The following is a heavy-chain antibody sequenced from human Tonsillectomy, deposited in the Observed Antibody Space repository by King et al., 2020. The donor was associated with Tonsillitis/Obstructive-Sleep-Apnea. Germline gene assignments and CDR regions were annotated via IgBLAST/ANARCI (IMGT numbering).Heavy chain of an antibody. CDR2: ISWNSGSI. CDR3: AKDEEYSSSANFDY. J-gene: IGHJ4*02. V-gene: IGHV3-9*01. Sequence: VQLVESGGGLVQPGRSLRLSCAASGFTFDDYAMHWVRQAPGKGLEWVSGISWNSGSIGYADSVKGRFTISRDNAKNSLYLQMNSLRAEDTALYYCAKDEEYSSSANFDYWGQGTLDTVSS. D-gene: IGHD6-6*01. CDR1: GFTFDDYA.